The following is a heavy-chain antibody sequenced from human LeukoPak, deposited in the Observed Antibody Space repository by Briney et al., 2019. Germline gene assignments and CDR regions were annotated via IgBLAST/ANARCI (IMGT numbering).Heavy chain of an antibody. J-gene: IGHJ4*02. CDR3: AREGSGWYGHYFDY. D-gene: IGHD6-19*01. CDR2: ISAYNGNT. Sequence: ASVKVSCMASGYTFTSYGISWVRQAPGQGLEWMGWISAYNGNTNYAQELQGRVTMTTDTSTSTAYMELRSLRSDDTAVYYCAREGSGWYGHYFDYWGQGTLVTVSS. CDR1: GYTFTSYG. V-gene: IGHV1-18*01.